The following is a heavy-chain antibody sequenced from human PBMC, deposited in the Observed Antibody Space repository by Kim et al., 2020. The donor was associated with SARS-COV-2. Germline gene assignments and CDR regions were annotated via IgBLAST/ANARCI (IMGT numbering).Heavy chain of an antibody. Sequence: SETLSLTCAVSGDSVATDFWTWVRQAPGKGLDWLGYVSYSGGSDYNPNLRGRLTISVDASRTHFSLRLTSLTAADTGVYFCARAHQVATRGYGMDVWGQGTAVIVSS. CDR2: VSYSGGS. V-gene: IGHV4-59*02. CDR3: ARAHQVATRGYGMDV. CDR1: GDSVATDF. J-gene: IGHJ6*02. D-gene: IGHD3-22*01.